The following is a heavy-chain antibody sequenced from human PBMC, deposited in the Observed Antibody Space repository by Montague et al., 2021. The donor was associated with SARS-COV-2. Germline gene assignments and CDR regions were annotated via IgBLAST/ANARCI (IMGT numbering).Heavy chain of an antibody. CDR3: ARGLWFGELLYYYYYYGMDV. CDR2: K. J-gene: IGHJ6*02. Sequence: KDYAVSVKSRITINPDTSKNQFSLQLNPVTPEDTAVYYCARGLWFGELLYYYYYYGMDVWGQGTTVTVSS. D-gene: IGHD3-10*01. V-gene: IGHV6-1*01.